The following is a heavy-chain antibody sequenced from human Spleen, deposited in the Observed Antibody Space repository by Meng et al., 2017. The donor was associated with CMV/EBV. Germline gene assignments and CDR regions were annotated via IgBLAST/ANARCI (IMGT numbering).Heavy chain of an antibody. Sequence: SCAASGFTFSSYAMSWVRQAPGKGLEWVSAISGSGGSTYYADSVKGRFTISGDNSKNTLYLQMNSLRAEDTAVYYCANGYDSSGYLGVDPGYFQHWGQGTLVTVSS. CDR1: GFTFSSYA. CDR2: ISGSGGST. CDR3: ANGYDSSGYLGVDPGYFQH. D-gene: IGHD3-22*01. J-gene: IGHJ1*01. V-gene: IGHV3-23*01.